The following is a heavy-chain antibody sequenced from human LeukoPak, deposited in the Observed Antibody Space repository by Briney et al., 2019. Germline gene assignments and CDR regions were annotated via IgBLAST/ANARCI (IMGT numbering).Heavy chain of an antibody. Sequence: GASVKVSCKASGYTFTGYYMHWVRQAPGQGLEWMGRINPNSGGTNYAQKFQGRVTMTRDTSISTAYMELSTLRSDDTAVYYCARDTHSSAADDFDYWGQGTLVTVSS. CDR3: ARDTHSSAADDFDY. CDR2: INPNSGGT. CDR1: GYTFTGYY. V-gene: IGHV1-2*06. D-gene: IGHD6-13*01. J-gene: IGHJ4*02.